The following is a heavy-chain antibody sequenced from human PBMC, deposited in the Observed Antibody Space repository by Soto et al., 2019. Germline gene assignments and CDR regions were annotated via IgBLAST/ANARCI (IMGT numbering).Heavy chain of an antibody. Sequence: GGSLRLSCAASGFSFSNYAMHWVRQAPGKGLEWVAVLSYDGSSHYYAESVEGRITLSRDNSKNTLFLQMNSLRPEDTAVYYCTRGEAASGNSPIYFDYWGQGALVTGSS. J-gene: IGHJ4*02. V-gene: IGHV3-30-3*01. D-gene: IGHD6-13*01. CDR3: TRGEAASGNSPIYFDY. CDR1: GFSFSNYA. CDR2: LSYDGSSH.